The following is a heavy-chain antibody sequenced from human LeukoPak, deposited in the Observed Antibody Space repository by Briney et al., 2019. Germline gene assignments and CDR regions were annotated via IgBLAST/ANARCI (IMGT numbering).Heavy chain of an antibody. D-gene: IGHD5-24*01. CDR2: IWYDGSNK. Sequence: GGSLRLSCAASGFTFSSYGIHWVRQAPGKGLEWVAVIWYDGSNKYYADSVKGRFTISRDNSKNTLYLQMNSLRAEDTAVYYCARDEEMATTPPDYWGQGTLVTVSS. V-gene: IGHV3-33*01. CDR1: GFTFSSYG. CDR3: ARDEEMATTPPDY. J-gene: IGHJ4*02.